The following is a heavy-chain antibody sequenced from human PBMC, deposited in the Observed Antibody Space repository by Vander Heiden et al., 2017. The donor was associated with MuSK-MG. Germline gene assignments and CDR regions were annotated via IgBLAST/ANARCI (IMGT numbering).Heavy chain of an antibody. V-gene: IGHV3-23*01. CDR1: GFTFSRYA. CDR2: ISGSGGST. J-gene: IGHJ4*02. D-gene: IGHD3-22*01. Sequence: EVQLLESGGGLVQPGGSLRLPCAASGFTFSRYAMSWVRQAPGKGLEWVSAISGSGGSTYYADSVSGRFTISRDNSKNTLYLPMNSLRAEDTAVYYCAKYFGNYYDSSGLDYWGQGTLVTVSS. CDR3: AKYFGNYYDSSGLDY.